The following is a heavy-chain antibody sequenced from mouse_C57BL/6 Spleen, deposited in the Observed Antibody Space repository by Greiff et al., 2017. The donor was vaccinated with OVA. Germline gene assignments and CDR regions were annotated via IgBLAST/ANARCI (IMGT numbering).Heavy chain of an antibody. J-gene: IGHJ4*01. CDR3: ARRRDYEYYAMDY. D-gene: IGHD2-4*01. CDR1: GFSLTSYG. CDR2: IWSGGSK. V-gene: IGHV2-2*01. Sequence: VQLQQSGPGLVQPSQSLSITCTVSGFSLTSYGVHWVRQSPGKGLEWLGVIWSGGSKDYNAAFISRLSISKDNSKSQVFFKMNSLQADDTAIYYCARRRDYEYYAMDYWGQGTSVTVSS.